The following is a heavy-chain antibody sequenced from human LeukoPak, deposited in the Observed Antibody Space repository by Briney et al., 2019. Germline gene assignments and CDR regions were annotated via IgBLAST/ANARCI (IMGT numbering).Heavy chain of an antibody. V-gene: IGHV3-33*01. CDR1: GFTFSSYG. CDR2: IWYDGNIK. J-gene: IGHJ4*02. D-gene: IGHD6-13*01. CDR3: ARRIAAAGFDY. Sequence: GGSLRLSRTASGFTFSSYGMHWVRQAPGKGLEWVALIWYDGNIKYYSDSVKGRFTISRDNSKDTLFLQMNSLRAEDTAVYYCARRIAAAGFDYWGQGTLVTVSS.